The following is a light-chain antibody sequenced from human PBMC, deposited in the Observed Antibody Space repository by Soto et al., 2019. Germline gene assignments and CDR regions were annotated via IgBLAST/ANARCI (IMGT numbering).Light chain of an antibody. V-gene: IGLV1-40*01. J-gene: IGLJ1*01. CDR1: SSNIGAGYD. CDR3: QSYDSSLTSYV. Sequence: SVLAQPRSVFGARGQRVTKSCTGSSSNIGAGYDVHWYQQLPGTAPKLLIYGNSNRPSGVPDRFSGSKSGTSASLAITGLQAEDEADYYCQSYDSSLTSYVFGTGTKVTVL. CDR2: GNS.